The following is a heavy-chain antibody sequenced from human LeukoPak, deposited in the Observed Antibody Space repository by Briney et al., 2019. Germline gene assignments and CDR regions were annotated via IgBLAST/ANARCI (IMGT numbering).Heavy chain of an antibody. CDR3: ARSYDSSGYYDY. V-gene: IGHV3-30-3*01. Sequence: GGSLRLSCAASGFTFSSYAMHWVRQAPGKGLEWVAVISYDGSNKYYADSVKGRFTISRDNSKNTLYLQMNSLRAEDTAVYYCARSYDSSGYYDYWGRGTLVTVSS. CDR1: GFTFSSYA. J-gene: IGHJ4*02. CDR2: ISYDGSNK. D-gene: IGHD3-22*01.